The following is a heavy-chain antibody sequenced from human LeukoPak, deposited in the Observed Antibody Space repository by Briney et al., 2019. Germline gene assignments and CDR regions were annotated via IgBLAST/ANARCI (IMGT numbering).Heavy chain of an antibody. J-gene: IGHJ4*02. CDR1: GLPFRGAD. CDR2: IRTKGNRYAT. CDR3: IHYGSGSYSTDY. V-gene: IGHV3-73*01. D-gene: IGHD3-10*01. Sequence: GGAPRISCAAPGLPFRGADMHWGRPASGKGGGGGGRIRTKGNRYATAYAASVKGRFTISRDDSKNTAYLQMNSLKTEDTAVYYCIHYGSGSYSTDYWGQGTLVTVSS.